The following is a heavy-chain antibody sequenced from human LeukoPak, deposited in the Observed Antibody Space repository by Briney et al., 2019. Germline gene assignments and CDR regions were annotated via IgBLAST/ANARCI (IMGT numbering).Heavy chain of an antibody. J-gene: IGHJ4*02. D-gene: IGHD3-3*01. CDR1: GYTFTGYY. V-gene: IGHV1-2*02. CDR2: INPNSGGT. CDR3: ARRIRTIFGVVIMHLDY. Sequence: ASVKVSCKASGYTFTGYYMHWVRQAPGQGLEWMGWINPNSGGTNYAQKFQGRVTMTRDTSISTAYMELSRLRSDDTAVYYCARRIRTIFGVVIMHLDYWGQGTLVTVTS.